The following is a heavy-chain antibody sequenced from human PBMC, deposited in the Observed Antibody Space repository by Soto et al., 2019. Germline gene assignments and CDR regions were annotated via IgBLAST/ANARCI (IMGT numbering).Heavy chain of an antibody. V-gene: IGHV3-74*01. J-gene: IGHJ4*02. CDR3: VRGDGDYYDGNGYLGRH. D-gene: IGHD3-22*01. CDR2: IKNDGSGT. Sequence: EVQLVESGGGLVQPGGSLRFSCAASGFTFSSNWMHWVRQVPGKGPVWVSRIKNDGSGTYYADSVKGRLTMSRDNAKNSVYLQMNSLRAEDTAVYYCVRGDGDYYDGNGYLGRHWGQGTLVTVSS. CDR1: GFTFSSNW.